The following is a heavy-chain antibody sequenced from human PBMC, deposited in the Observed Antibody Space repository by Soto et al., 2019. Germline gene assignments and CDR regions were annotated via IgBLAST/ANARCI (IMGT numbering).Heavy chain of an antibody. CDR2: IYYSGST. CDR1: GGSISSYY. D-gene: IGHD2-15*01. V-gene: IGHV4-59*01. J-gene: IGHJ4*02. CDR3: AREGGGSYSFDY. Sequence: QVQLQESGPGLVKPSETLSLTCTVSGGSISSYYWSWIRQPPGKGLEWIGYIYYSGSTNYNPSLKSRVTISVDTSKNQFSLKLSSVTAADTAVYYCAREGGGSYSFDYWGQGTLVTVSS.